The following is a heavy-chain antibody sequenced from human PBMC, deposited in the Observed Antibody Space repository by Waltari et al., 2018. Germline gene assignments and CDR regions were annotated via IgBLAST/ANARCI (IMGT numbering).Heavy chain of an antibody. D-gene: IGHD6-13*01. V-gene: IGHV1-18*01. Sequence: VKLVQSGGEVKKPGASVKVSCKASGYTFISNGISWVRQATGQGLEWGGGGQSPGQGLGWGGGVSGYADNTKYARKFQGRVSLTADTATNTAYMELTSLTADDTAVYYCAHSDYRSSWYTMDVWGQGTTVSVSS. CDR1: GYTFISNG. CDR2: VSGYADNT. CDR3: AHSDYRSSWYTMDV. J-gene: IGHJ6*02.